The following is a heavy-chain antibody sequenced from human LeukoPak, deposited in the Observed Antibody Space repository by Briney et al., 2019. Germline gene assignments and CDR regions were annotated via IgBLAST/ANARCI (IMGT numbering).Heavy chain of an antibody. CDR2: IYTSGST. V-gene: IGHV4-4*07. Sequence: SETLSLTCTVSGGSISSSYWSWIRQPAGKGLEWIGRIYTSGSTNYNPSLKSRVTISVDKSKNQFSLKLSSVTAADTAVYYCAREVEDWLPFDYWGQGTLVTVSS. CDR3: AREVEDWLPFDY. D-gene: IGHD3/OR15-3a*01. CDR1: GGSISSSY. J-gene: IGHJ4*02.